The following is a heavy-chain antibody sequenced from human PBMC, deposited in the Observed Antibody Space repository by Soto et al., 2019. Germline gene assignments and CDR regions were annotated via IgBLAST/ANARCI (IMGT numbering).Heavy chain of an antibody. J-gene: IGHJ4*02. CDR2: IYYSGST. Sequence: QMQLQKSGPGLVKPSQTLSLTCTVSGGSISSGGYYWSWIRQHPGKGLEWIGYIYYSGSTYYNPSLKSRITISVDTSKNQFSLKLSSVTAADTAVYYCARSGYSYGPNPLLYWGQGTLVTVSS. CDR3: ARSGYSYGPNPLLY. V-gene: IGHV4-31*03. CDR1: GGSISSGGYY. D-gene: IGHD5-18*01.